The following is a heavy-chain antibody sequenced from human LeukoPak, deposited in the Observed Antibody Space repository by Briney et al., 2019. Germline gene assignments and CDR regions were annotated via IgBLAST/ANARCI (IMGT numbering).Heavy chain of an antibody. D-gene: IGHD1-26*01. CDR2: IRYDGSNK. Sequence: GGSLRLSXAASRFTFSSYGMHWVRQAPGKGLEWVAFIRYDGSNKYYADSVKGRFTISRDNSKNTLYLQMNSLRTEDTAVYYCAKDFRVGATMEDAFDIWGQGTMVTVSS. CDR1: RFTFSSYG. CDR3: AKDFRVGATMEDAFDI. J-gene: IGHJ3*02. V-gene: IGHV3-30*02.